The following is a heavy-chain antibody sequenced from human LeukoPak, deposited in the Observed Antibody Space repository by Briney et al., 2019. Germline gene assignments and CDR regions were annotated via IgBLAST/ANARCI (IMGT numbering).Heavy chain of an antibody. Sequence: ASVKVSCKTSGYPFTTYEINWVRQATVQGLEWMGWVHPNSGDTDYAQKFQGRVTMTRSTSINTAYMELSSLTSDDTAVYYCARGPRFDPWGQGTLVTVSS. CDR3: ARGPRFDP. V-gene: IGHV1-8*01. CDR1: GYPFTTYE. CDR2: VHPNSGDT. J-gene: IGHJ5*02.